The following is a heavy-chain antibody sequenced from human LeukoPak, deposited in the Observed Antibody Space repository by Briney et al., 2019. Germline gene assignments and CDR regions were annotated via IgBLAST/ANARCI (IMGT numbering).Heavy chain of an antibody. CDR2: ISLYGSNK. CDR3: AKVGAAAGYYYYYYMDV. D-gene: IGHD6-13*01. Sequence: GFLRPFWAASGFNFSYFNMERVRPAPGQGVGWVAVISLYGSNKYYADSVKGRFTVSRDNSKNTLYLQMNSLRAEDTAVYYCAKVGAAAGYYYYYYMDVWGKGTTVTVSS. J-gene: IGHJ6*03. CDR1: GFNFSYFN. V-gene: IGHV3-30*18.